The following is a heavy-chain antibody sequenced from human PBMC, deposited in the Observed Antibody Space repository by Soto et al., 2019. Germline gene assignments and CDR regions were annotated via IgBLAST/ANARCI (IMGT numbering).Heavy chain of an antibody. V-gene: IGHV3-21*06. D-gene: IGHD3-10*01. CDR3: ARDGLLSFGEVLKVHYIDV. CDR2: LSTTSSYI. Sequence: GGSLRLSCSTSRCPFSSYNMNWVREAPGRGRQCLSPLSTTSSYIHSADPLKGRLPLPRDKANNSLYLQMDSLRAEDTAVYYCARDGLLSFGEVLKVHYIDVWGKGTTVTVSS. J-gene: IGHJ6*03. CDR1: RCPFSSYN.